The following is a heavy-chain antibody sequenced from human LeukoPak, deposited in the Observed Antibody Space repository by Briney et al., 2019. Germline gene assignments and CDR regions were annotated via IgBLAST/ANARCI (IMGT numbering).Heavy chain of an antibody. CDR3: ARGGPELRSLDY. J-gene: IGHJ4*02. V-gene: IGHV1-69*05. Sequence: ASVKVSCKASGGTFSSYAISWVRQAPGQGLEWMGGIIPIFGTANYAQKFQGRVTITTDESTSTAYMELSSLRSEDTAVYYCARGGPELRSLDYWGQGTLVTVSS. CDR2: IIPIFGTA. CDR1: GGTFSSYA. D-gene: IGHD1-7*01.